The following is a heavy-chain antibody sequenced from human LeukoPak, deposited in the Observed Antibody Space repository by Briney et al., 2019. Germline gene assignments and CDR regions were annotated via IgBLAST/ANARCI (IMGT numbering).Heavy chain of an antibody. Sequence: GASVKVSCKASGYTFTAYYIHWLRQAPGQGLEWMGWINPNSGGTNYAQKFQGRVTMTRDTSISTTYMDLSSLKSDDTAVYYCARDRGYSSSSGGDWFDPWGQGTLVTVSS. CDR2: INPNSGGT. D-gene: IGHD6-6*01. V-gene: IGHV1-2*02. J-gene: IGHJ5*02. CDR3: ARDRGYSSSSGGDWFDP. CDR1: GYTFTAYY.